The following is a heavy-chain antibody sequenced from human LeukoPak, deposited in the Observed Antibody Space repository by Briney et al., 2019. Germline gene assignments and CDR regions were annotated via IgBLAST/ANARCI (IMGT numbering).Heavy chain of an antibody. CDR3: ARVAAAAHNDY. CDR2: MNPNSGNT. Sequence: ASVKVSCKASGYTFTGYYMHWVRQATGQGLEWMGWMNPNSGNTGYAQKFQGRVTITRNTSISTAYMELSSLRSEDTAVYYCARVAAAAHNDYRGQGTLVTVSS. D-gene: IGHD6-13*01. CDR1: GYTFTGYY. J-gene: IGHJ4*02. V-gene: IGHV1-8*03.